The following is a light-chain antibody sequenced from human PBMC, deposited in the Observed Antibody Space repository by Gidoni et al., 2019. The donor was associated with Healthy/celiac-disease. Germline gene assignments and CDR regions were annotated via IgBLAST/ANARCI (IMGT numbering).Light chain of an antibody. CDR2: QDS. J-gene: IGLJ2*01. CDR3: QAWDSSVV. CDR1: KLGDTY. Sequence: YELTQPPSVSVSPGQTASITCSGDKLGDTYACWYQQKPGQSPVLVIYQDSKRPSGIPERFSGSNSGNTATLTIRGTQAMDEADYYCQAWDSSVVFGGGTKLPVL. V-gene: IGLV3-1*01.